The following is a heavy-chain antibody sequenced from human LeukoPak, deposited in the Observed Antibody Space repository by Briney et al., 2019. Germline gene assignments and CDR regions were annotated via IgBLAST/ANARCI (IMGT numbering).Heavy chain of an antibody. V-gene: IGHV3-23*01. CDR1: GFTFSSYA. Sequence: PGGSLRLSCAVSGFTFSSYAMSWVRQAPGKGLEWVSGISGSGGSTYYADSVKGRFTISRDNSKNTLHLQMNSLRAEDTAVYYCAKDQNFDWVPHDYRGQGTLVTVSS. CDR2: ISGSGGST. J-gene: IGHJ4*02. CDR3: AKDQNFDWVPHDY. D-gene: IGHD3-9*01.